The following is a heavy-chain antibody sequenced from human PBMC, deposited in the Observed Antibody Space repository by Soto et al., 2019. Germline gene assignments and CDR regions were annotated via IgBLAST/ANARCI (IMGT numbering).Heavy chain of an antibody. CDR3: AAAARTTIFGVGSDV. D-gene: IGHD3-3*01. CDR2: IVVGSGNT. V-gene: IGHV1-58*01. CDR1: GFTFTSSA. Sequence: SVKVSCKASGFTFTSSAVQWVRQARGQRLEWIGWIVVGSGNTNYAQKFQERVTITRDMSTSTAYMELSSLRSEDTAVYYCAAAARTTIFGVGSDVWGQGTTVTVSS. J-gene: IGHJ6*02.